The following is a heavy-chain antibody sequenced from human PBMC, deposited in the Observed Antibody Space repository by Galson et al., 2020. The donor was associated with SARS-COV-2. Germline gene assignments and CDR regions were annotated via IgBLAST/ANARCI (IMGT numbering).Heavy chain of an antibody. V-gene: IGHV3-33*01. D-gene: IGHD6-6*01. CDR2: IWYDGSNK. Sequence: GESLKISCAASGFTFRSYGMHWVRQAPGKGLEWVAVIWYDGSNKYYADSVKGRFTISRDNSKNTLYLQMNSLRAEDTAVYYCARDTWRYSSSSGYGMDVWGQGTTVTVS. CDR1: GFTFRSYG. CDR3: ARDTWRYSSSSGYGMDV. J-gene: IGHJ6*02.